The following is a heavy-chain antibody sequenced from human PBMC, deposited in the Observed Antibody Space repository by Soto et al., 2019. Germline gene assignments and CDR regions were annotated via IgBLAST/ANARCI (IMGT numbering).Heavy chain of an antibody. V-gene: IGHV4-59*12. CDR2: IYYGGTT. CDR1: GGSFSPNY. Sequence: SETLSLTCTVSGGSFSPNYWSWLRQPPGKGLEWVGYIYYGGTTSYNPSLQGRVTISVDRSRNQFSLKLNSVTAADTAVYYCARVRRGYDNSGPVDYWGQGTLVNVSS. J-gene: IGHJ4*02. D-gene: IGHD3-22*01. CDR3: ARVRRGYDNSGPVDY.